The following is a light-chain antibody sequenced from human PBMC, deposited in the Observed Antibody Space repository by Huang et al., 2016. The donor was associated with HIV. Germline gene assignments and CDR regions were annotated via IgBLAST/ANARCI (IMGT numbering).Light chain of an antibody. Sequence: EIILTQSPATLSLSPGERATLSCRASQSVGSYLAWYQQTPGQAPRLLLYDASNRATGIPARFSGGGSGTDCTLTIRGLEPDDFAVYFCQQRSNRTPTTFGQGTKVE. CDR1: QSVGSY. V-gene: IGKV3-11*01. CDR3: QQRSNRTPTT. CDR2: DAS. J-gene: IGKJ1*01.